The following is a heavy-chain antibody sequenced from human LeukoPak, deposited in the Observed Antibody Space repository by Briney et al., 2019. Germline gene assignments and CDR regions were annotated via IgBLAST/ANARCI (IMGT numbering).Heavy chain of an antibody. D-gene: IGHD1-26*01. CDR2: INPNSGGT. J-gene: IGHJ5*02. V-gene: IGHV1-2*02. CDR1: GYTFTDYY. Sequence: ASVKVSCKASGYTFTDYYMHWVRQAPGQGLEWMGWINPNSGGTNYAQKFQGRVTMTRDTSISTAYMELRRLRSDDTAVYYCAMVGGGTYSGWFDPWGQGTLVTVSS. CDR3: AMVGGGTYSGWFDP.